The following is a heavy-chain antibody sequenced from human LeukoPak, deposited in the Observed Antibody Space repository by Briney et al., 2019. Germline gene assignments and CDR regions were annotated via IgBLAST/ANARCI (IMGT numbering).Heavy chain of an antibody. J-gene: IGHJ4*02. Sequence: GGPLRLSCAASGFIVSTYYTRWLRDRPGKGLEWVPYIGNSEGAIHYADPVKRQFTISKDNDENSVYSEMNNRRAEDTAVYYCAREQWYRVDFWGKGSLVTVSS. D-gene: IGHD6-19*01. CDR3: AREQWYRVDF. CDR1: GFIVSTYY. CDR2: IGNSEGAI. V-gene: IGHV3-11*01.